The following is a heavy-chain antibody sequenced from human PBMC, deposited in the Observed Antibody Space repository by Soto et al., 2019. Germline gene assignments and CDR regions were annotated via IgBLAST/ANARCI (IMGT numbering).Heavy chain of an antibody. CDR2: INQSGST. J-gene: IGHJ3*02. Sequence: SETLSLTCAVYGGSFSGYYWIWIRQPPGKGLEWIGEINQSGSTNYNPSLKSRVTISIDTSKNQFSLKLSSVTAADTAVYYCARGSPTLWFGRGAAPPTYFDIWGQGTMVTLSS. CDR1: GGSFSGYY. D-gene: IGHD3-10*01. V-gene: IGHV4-34*01. CDR3: ARGSPTLWFGRGAAPPTYFDI.